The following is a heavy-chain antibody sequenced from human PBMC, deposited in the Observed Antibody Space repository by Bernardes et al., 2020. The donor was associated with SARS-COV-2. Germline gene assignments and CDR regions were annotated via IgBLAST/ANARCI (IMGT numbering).Heavy chain of an antibody. CDR3: ARGRDSVNMILVVIGFTVYFDY. Sequence: SETLSLTCAVYGESFSGYQWTWMRQPPGKGLEWIGQINQRGSTNYNPSLKRPVTLSVDTSKNQFSLNLRSLTAADTAVYYCARGRDSVNMILVVIGFTVYFDYWGQGTLVTVSS. CDR1: GESFSGYQ. J-gene: IGHJ4*02. CDR2: INQRGST. V-gene: IGHV4-34*01. D-gene: IGHD2-8*02.